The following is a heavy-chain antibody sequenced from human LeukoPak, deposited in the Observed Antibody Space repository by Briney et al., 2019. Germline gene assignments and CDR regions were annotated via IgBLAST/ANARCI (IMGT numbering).Heavy chain of an antibody. CDR1: GYTFTGYY. V-gene: IGHV1-2*02. CDR2: INPNSGGT. Sequence: ASVKVSCKATGYTFTGYYMHWVRQAPGQGLEWMGWINPNSGGTNYAQKFQGRVTMTRDTFISTAYMELSSLRSEDTAVYYCARSQYITMIVARLYQFDDWGQGTLVTVSS. CDR3: ARSQYITMIVARLYQFDD. J-gene: IGHJ4*02. D-gene: IGHD3-22*01.